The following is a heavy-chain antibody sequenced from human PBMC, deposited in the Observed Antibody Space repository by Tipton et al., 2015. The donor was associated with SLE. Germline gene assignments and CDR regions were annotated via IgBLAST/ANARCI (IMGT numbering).Heavy chain of an antibody. CDR1: GFTFSSYA. CDR3: AREGRDSSSSRYYYGMDV. J-gene: IGHJ6*02. V-gene: IGHV3-21*01. D-gene: IGHD6-6*01. CDR2: ISSSSSYI. Sequence: SLRLSCAASGFTFSSYAMHWVRQAPGKGLEWVSSISSSSSYIYYADSVKGRFTISRDNAKNSLYLQMNSLRAEDTAVYYCAREGRDSSSSRYYYGMDVWGQGPPVPVSS.